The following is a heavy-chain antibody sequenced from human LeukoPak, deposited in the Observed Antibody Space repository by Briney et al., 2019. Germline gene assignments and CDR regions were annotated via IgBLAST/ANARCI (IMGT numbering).Heavy chain of an antibody. CDR1: GGSISSYY. CDR2: IYYSGST. J-gene: IGHJ4*02. D-gene: IGHD1-26*01. V-gene: IGHV4-59*12. CDR3: ARDPSNSAFKGMQGGDY. Sequence: SETLSLTCTVSGGSISSYYWSWIRQPPGKGLEWIGYIYYSGSTNYKSSLKSRVTISVDTSKDQFSLMLSSVTAADTAVYYCARDPSNSAFKGMQGGDYWGQGTLVTVSS.